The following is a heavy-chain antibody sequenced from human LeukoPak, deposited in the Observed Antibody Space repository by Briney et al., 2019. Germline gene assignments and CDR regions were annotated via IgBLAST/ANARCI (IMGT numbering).Heavy chain of an antibody. CDR1: GFTFSSNW. CDR3: AREIQAPGKTHDY. CDR2: IKQDGSEK. Sequence: GGSLRLSCAASGFTFSSNWMSWVRQAPGKGLEWVANIKQDGSEKYYVDSVKGRFTISRDNAKKSLYLQMNSLRAEDTAVYYCAREIQAPGKTHDYWGQGTLVTVSS. J-gene: IGHJ4*02. V-gene: IGHV3-7*01.